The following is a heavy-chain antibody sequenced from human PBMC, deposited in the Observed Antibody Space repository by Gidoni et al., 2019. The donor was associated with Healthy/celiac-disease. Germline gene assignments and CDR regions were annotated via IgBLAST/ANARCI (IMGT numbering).Heavy chain of an antibody. CDR2: ISGSGGST. CDR1: GFPFSSYA. V-gene: IGHV3-23*01. Sequence: EVQLLESGGGLVQPGGSLRLSCAASGFPFSSYAMSWVRQAPGKGLEWVSAISGSGGSTYYADSVKGRFTISRDKSKNKLYLKMNSLRAEDTAVYYCAKDVEQWELPIPYYFDYWGQGTLVTVSS. J-gene: IGHJ4*02. CDR3: AKDVEQWELPIPYYFDY. D-gene: IGHD1-26*01.